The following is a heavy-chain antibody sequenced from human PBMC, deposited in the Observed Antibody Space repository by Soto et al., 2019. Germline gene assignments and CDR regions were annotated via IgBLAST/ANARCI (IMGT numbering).Heavy chain of an antibody. CDR3: ARSGDIVVVVADHNFDY. J-gene: IGHJ4*02. CDR2: IYYSGST. CDR1: GGSISSSSYY. D-gene: IGHD2-15*01. Sequence: TSETLSLTCTVSGGSISSSSYYWGWIRQPPGKGLEWIGSIYYSGSTYYNPSLKSRVTISVDTSKNQFSLKLSSVTAADTAVYYCARSGDIVVVVADHNFDYWGQGTLVTVSS. V-gene: IGHV4-39*01.